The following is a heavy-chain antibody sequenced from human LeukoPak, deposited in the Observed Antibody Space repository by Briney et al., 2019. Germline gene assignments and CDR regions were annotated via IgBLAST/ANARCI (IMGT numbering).Heavy chain of an antibody. D-gene: IGHD3-22*01. Sequence: PSETLSLTCAVYGGSFSGYYWGWIRQPPGKGLEWIGEINHSGSTNYNPSLKSRVTISVDTSKNQFSLKLSSVTAADTAVYYCARTPSGYYSPFDYWGQGTLATVSS. CDR2: INHSGST. CDR1: GGSFSGYY. J-gene: IGHJ4*02. V-gene: IGHV4-34*01. CDR3: ARTPSGYYSPFDY.